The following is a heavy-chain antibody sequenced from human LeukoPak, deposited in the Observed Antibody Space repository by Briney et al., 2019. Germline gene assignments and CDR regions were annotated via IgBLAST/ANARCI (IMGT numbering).Heavy chain of an antibody. CDR2: IYYSGST. CDR1: GGSISSYY. V-gene: IGHV4-59*08. J-gene: IGHJ6*02. D-gene: IGHD2-15*01. CDR3: ARGLGGCSGGSCYYYYYGMDV. Sequence: SETLSLTCTVSGGSISSYYWSWIRQPPGKGLEWIGYIYYSGSTNYNPSLKSRVTISADTSKNQFSLKLSSVTAADTAVYYCARGLGGCSGGSCYYYYYGMDVWGQGTTVTVSS.